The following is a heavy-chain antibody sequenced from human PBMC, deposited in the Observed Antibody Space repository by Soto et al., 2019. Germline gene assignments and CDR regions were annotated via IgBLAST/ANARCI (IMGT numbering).Heavy chain of an antibody. J-gene: IGHJ4*02. CDR1: RFTFSSYA. D-gene: IGHD2-15*01. Sequence: PGGSLRLSCAASRFTFSSYAMSWVRQAPGKGLEWVSAISGSGGSTYYADSVKGRFTISRDNSKNTLYLQMNSLRAEDTAVYYCAKVVVAANHFDYWGPGTLVTVSS. CDR3: AKVVVAANHFDY. CDR2: ISGSGGST. V-gene: IGHV3-23*01.